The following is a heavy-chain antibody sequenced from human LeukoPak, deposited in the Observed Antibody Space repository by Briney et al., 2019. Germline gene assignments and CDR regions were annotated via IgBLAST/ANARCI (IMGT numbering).Heavy chain of an antibody. CDR2: IKQDGSEK. V-gene: IGHV3-7*03. Sequence: PGGSLRLSCAASGFTVSSNYMSWVRQAPGKGLEWVANIKQDGSEKYYVDSVKGQFTISRDNSKNTLYLQMNSLRAEDTAVYYCAKETTKYDFWSGYYPHGAFDIWGQGTMVTVSS. D-gene: IGHD3-3*01. CDR1: GFTVSSNY. CDR3: AKETTKYDFWSGYYPHGAFDI. J-gene: IGHJ3*02.